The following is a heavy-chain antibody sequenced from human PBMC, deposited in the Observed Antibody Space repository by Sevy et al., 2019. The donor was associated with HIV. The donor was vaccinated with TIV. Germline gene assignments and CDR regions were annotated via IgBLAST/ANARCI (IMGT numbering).Heavy chain of an antibody. V-gene: IGHV4-61*01. CDR2: INYSGST. CDR1: GGSISSGSYY. Sequence: SETLSLTWTVSGGSISSGSYYWSWIRQSPGKGLEWIGYINYSGSTNYNPSLKSRVTISVDTSKNQFSLKLSSVTAAETAVYYCARDSGSYPYYFDYWGQGTLVTVSS. D-gene: IGHD1-26*01. CDR3: ARDSGSYPYYFDY. J-gene: IGHJ4*02.